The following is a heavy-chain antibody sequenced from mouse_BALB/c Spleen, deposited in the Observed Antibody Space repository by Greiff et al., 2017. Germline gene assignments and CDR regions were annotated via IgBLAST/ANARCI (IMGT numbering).Heavy chain of an antibody. J-gene: IGHJ3*01. Sequence: EVQLVESGGGLVKPGGSLKLSCAASGFTFSSYTMSWVRQTPEKRLEWVATISSGGSYTYYPDSVKGRFTISRDNAKNTLYLQMSSLKSEDTAMYYCTREGTGTWFAYWGQGTLVTVSA. CDR1: GFTFSSYT. CDR2: ISSGGSYT. CDR3: TREGTGTWFAY. V-gene: IGHV5-6-4*01. D-gene: IGHD4-1*01.